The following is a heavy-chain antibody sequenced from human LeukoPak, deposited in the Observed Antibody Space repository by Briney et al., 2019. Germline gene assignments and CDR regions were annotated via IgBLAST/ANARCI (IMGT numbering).Heavy chain of an antibody. CDR2: IYYSGST. J-gene: IGHJ4*02. CDR3: AIWDVNGYNYGY. CDR1: GGSISSSSYY. V-gene: IGHV4-39*01. D-gene: IGHD5-24*01. Sequence: SETLSLTCTVSGGSISSSSYYWGWIRQPPGKGLEWIGSIYYSGSTYYNPSLKGRVTISVDTSKNQFSLKLSSVTAADTAVYYCAIWDVNGYNYGYWGQGTLVAVSS.